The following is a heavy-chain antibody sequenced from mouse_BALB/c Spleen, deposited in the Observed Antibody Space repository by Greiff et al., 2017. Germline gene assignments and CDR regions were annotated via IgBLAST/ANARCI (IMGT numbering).Heavy chain of an antibody. D-gene: IGHD1-1*01. CDR1: GFTFSSYA. V-gene: IGHV5-6-5*01. Sequence: EVQLVESGGGLVKPGGSLKLSCAASGFTFSSYAMSWVRQTPEKRLEWVASISSGGSTYYPDSVKGRFTISRDNARNILYLQMSSLRSEDTAMYYCARAEITTDAMDYWGQGTSVTVSS. CDR2: ISSGGST. CDR3: ARAEITTDAMDY. J-gene: IGHJ4*01.